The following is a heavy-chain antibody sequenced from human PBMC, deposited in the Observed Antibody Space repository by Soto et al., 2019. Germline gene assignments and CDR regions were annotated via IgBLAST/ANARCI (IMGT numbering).Heavy chain of an antibody. CDR1: GYSISSGYY. Sequence: SETLSLTCAVSGYSISSGYYWGWIRQPPGKGLEWIGSIYHSGSTYYNPSLKSRVTISVDTSKNQFSLKLSSVTAADTAVYYCARKAPLTTVTTENPHAFDIWGQGTMVTVSS. V-gene: IGHV4-38-2*01. D-gene: IGHD4-17*01. CDR3: ARKAPLTTVTTENPHAFDI. CDR2: IYHSGST. J-gene: IGHJ3*02.